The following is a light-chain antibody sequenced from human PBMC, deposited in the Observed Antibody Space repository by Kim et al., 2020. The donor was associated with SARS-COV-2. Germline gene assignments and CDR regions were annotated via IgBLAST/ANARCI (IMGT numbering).Light chain of an antibody. J-gene: IGKJ1*01. CDR1: QSVSSSY. Sequence: SSGERAPLSCRASQSVSSSYVAWYQQKPGQAPRLLIYGASSRATGIPDRFSGSGSGTDFTLTISRLEPEDFAVYYCQQYGSSPETFGQGTKVDIK. CDR3: QQYGSSPET. V-gene: IGKV3-20*01. CDR2: GAS.